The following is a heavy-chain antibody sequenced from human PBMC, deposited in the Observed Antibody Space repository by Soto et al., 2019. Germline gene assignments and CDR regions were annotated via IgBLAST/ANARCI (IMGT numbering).Heavy chain of an antibody. CDR1: GGSISSYY. CDR3: ARDLGYYGLPAYYYGMDV. J-gene: IGHJ6*02. Sequence: PSETLSLTCTVSGGSISSYYWSWIRQPPGKGLEWIGYIYYSGSTNYNPSLKSRVTISVDTSKNQFSLKLSSVTAADTAVYYCARDLGYYGLPAYYYGMDVWGQGTLVTVSS. V-gene: IGHV4-59*01. D-gene: IGHD3-10*01. CDR2: IYYSGST.